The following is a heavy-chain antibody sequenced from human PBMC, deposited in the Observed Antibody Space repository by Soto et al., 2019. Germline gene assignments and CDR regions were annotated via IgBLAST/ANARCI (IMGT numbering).Heavy chain of an antibody. CDR3: ARDMQYDFWSGLYGMDV. CDR2: INSDGSST. D-gene: IGHD3-3*01. Sequence: PGGSLRLSCAASGFTFSSYWMHWVRQAPGKGLVWVSRINSDGSSTSYADSVKGRFTISRDNAKNTLYLQMNSLRAEDTAVYYCARDMQYDFWSGLYGMDVWGQGTTVTVSS. J-gene: IGHJ6*02. V-gene: IGHV3-74*01. CDR1: GFTFSSYW.